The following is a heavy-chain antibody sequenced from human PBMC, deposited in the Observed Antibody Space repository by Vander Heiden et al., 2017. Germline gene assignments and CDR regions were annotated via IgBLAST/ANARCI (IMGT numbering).Heavy chain of an antibody. J-gene: IGHJ5*02. V-gene: IGHV3-33*01. CDR2: IWYDGSNK. Sequence: QVQLVESGGGVVQPGRSLRLSCAASGFTFSSYGMHWVRQAPGKGLEWVAVIWYDGSNKYYADSVKGRFTISRDNSKNTLYLRMNSLRAEDTAVYYCARDRYATMVLGGWFDPWGQGTLVTVSS. CDR3: ARDRYATMVLGGWFDP. CDR1: GFTFSSYG. D-gene: IGHD3-10*01.